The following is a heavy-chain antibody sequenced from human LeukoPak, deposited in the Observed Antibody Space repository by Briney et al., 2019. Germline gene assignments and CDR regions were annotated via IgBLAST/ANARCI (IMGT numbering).Heavy chain of an antibody. J-gene: IGHJ4*02. Sequence: GGSLRLSCAASGFTFSSYAMHWVRQAPGKGLEWVAVISYDGSNKYYADSVKGRFTISRDNSKNTLYLQMNSLRAEDTAVYYCARGLTKRTYYYGSGSYPLNFCYWGQGTLVTVSS. CDR3: ARGLTKRTYYYGSGSYPLNFCY. CDR1: GFTFSSYA. D-gene: IGHD3-10*01. CDR2: ISYDGSNK. V-gene: IGHV3-30-3*01.